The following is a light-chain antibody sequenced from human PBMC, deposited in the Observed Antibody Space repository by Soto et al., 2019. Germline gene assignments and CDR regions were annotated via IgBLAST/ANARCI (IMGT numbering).Light chain of an antibody. V-gene: IGLV2-14*01. CDR2: EVS. Sequence: QSALTQPASVSGSPGQSITIYCTGTSGDVGGYKFVSWYQQHPGKAPKLMIYEVSNRPSGVSSRFSGSKSGNTASLTISGLQAEDEAYYFCGSYTGNLYVFGNRTKLTVL. J-gene: IGLJ1*01. CDR3: GSYTGNLYV. CDR1: SGDVGGYKF.